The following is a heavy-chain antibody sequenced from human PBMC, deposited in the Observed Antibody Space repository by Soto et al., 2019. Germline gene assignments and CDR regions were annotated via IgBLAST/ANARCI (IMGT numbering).Heavy chain of an antibody. CDR2: IIPIFGTA. Sequence: QVQLVQSGAEVKKPGSSVKVSCTASGGTFSSYAISWVRQAPGQGLEWMGGIIPIFGTANYAQKFQGRVTITADKSTSTAYMELSSLRAEDTAVYYCARSGSSWYLYNWFDPWGQGTLVTVSS. J-gene: IGHJ5*02. D-gene: IGHD6-13*01. CDR1: GGTFSSYA. V-gene: IGHV1-69*06. CDR3: ARSGSSWYLYNWFDP.